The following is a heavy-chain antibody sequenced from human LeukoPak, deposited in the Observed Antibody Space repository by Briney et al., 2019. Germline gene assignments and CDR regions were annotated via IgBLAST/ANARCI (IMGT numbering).Heavy chain of an antibody. CDR2: IYYSGST. V-gene: IGHV4-39*01. CDR1: GVSISSGTYS. CDR3: ARQFILRATGTGGGAFDI. J-gene: IGHJ3*02. Sequence: KPSETLSLTCTVSGVSISSGTYSWGWIRQPPGKGLEWIGTIYYSGSTYYNPSLKSRVTISVDTSKNQFSLKLSSVTAADTAVYYCARQFILRATGTGGGAFDIWGQGTMVTVSS. D-gene: IGHD1-1*01.